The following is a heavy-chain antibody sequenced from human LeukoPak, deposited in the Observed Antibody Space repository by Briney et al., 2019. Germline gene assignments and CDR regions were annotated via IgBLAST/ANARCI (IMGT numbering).Heavy chain of an antibody. V-gene: IGHV1-69*04. J-gene: IGHJ4*02. CDR3: ASMAAAGTWFDY. CDR2: IIPILGIA. CDR1: GGTFSSYA. Sequence: ASVKVSCKASGGTFSSYAISWVRQAPGQGLEWMGRIIPILGIANYAQKFQGRVTITADKSTSTAYMELSSLRSEDTAVYYCASMAAAGTWFDYWGQGTLVTVSS. D-gene: IGHD6-13*01.